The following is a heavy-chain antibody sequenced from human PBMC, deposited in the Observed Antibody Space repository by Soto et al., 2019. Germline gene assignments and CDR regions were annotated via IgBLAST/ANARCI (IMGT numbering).Heavy chain of an antibody. CDR1: GFTFSSYS. D-gene: IGHD3-22*01. V-gene: IGHV3-48*02. Sequence: SLRLSCAASGFTFSSYSMNWVRQAPGKGLEWVSYISSSSSTIYYADSVKGRFTISRDNAKNSLYLQMNSLRDEDTAVYYCARARIYYYDSSGPNEGDAFDIWGQGTMVTVSS. J-gene: IGHJ3*02. CDR2: ISSSSSTI. CDR3: ARARIYYYDSSGPNEGDAFDI.